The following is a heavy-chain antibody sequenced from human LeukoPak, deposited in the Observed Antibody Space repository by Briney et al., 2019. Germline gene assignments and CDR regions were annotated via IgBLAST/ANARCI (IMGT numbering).Heavy chain of an antibody. CDR1: GYTFTGYY. CDR2: ISAYNGNT. D-gene: IGHD1-7*01. CDR3: ARGTTMLDY. J-gene: IGHJ4*02. Sequence: ASVKVSFKASGYTFTGYYMHWVRQAPGQGLEWMGWISAYNGNTNYAQKLQGRVTMTTDTSTSTAYMELRSLRSDDTAVYYCARGTTMLDYWGQGTLVTVSS. V-gene: IGHV1-18*04.